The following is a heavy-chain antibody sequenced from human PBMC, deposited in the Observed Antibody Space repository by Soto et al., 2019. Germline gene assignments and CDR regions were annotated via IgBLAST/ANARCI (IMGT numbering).Heavy chain of an antibody. J-gene: IGHJ4*02. D-gene: IGHD5-18*01. CDR1: GGSISGYY. CDR3: ARDRYSYGY. CDR2: IYYSGST. V-gene: IGHV4-59*01. Sequence: PSETLSLTCTVSGGSISGYYWSWFRQPPGKGLEWIGYIYYSGSTNYNPSLKSRVTISVDTSKNQFSLRMSSVTAADTAVYYCARDRYSYGYWGQVTLVTVSS.